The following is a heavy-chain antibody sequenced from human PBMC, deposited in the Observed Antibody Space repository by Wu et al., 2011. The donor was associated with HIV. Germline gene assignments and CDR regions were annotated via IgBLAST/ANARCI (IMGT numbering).Heavy chain of an antibody. CDR2: FDPEDGET. D-gene: IGHD3-10*01. J-gene: IGHJ6*02. V-gene: IGHV1-24*01. Sequence: QVQLVQSGAEVKKPGASVKVSCKVSGYTLTELSMHWVRQAPGKGLEWMGGFDPEDGETIYAQKFQGRVTMTEDTSTDTAYMELSSLRSEDTAVYYCATYPSGSGSYYKSDYGMDVWGQGTTVTVSS. CDR3: ATYPSGSGSYYKSDYGMDV. CDR1: GYTLTELS.